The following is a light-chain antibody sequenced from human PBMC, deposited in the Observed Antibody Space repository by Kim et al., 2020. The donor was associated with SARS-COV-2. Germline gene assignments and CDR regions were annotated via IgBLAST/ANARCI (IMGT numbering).Light chain of an antibody. CDR1: HRAGIS. J-gene: IGKJ4*01. V-gene: IGKV3-11*01. CDR2: DAS. CDR3: QQRGSWPPALT. Sequence: PGEGTTLPCWTSHRAGISLAWYQQTPGQAPRLLIYDASISATGIPDRFSGSGSGTDFTLTIGSLEPRDFAIYYCQQRGSWPPALTFGGGTKVDIK.